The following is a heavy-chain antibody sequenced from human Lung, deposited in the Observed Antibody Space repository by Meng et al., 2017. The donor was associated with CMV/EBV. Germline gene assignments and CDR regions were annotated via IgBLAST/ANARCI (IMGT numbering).Heavy chain of an antibody. V-gene: IGHV1-18*01. J-gene: IGHJ4*02. D-gene: IGHD6-19*01. Sequence: QLQLVQSGAEVKKPGASVRVSCKAAGYTFTHHGISWIRQAPGQGLEWMGWISCYNGDTNYAQKLQGRVTMTTDTSTNTAYMDLRGLRSDDTAEYYCARDPSNTSGRYAYFDYWGQGTLVTVSS. CDR1: GYTFTHHG. CDR3: ARDPSNTSGRYAYFDY. CDR2: ISCYNGDT.